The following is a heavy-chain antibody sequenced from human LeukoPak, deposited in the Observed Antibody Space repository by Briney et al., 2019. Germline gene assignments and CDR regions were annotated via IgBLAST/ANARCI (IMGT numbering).Heavy chain of an antibody. CDR3: ARDLDTAMDRLDY. CDR1: GFTFSSYA. D-gene: IGHD5-18*01. CDR2: ISYDGSNK. J-gene: IGHJ4*02. V-gene: IGHV3-30*04. Sequence: GRSLRLSCAASGFTFSSYAMHWFRHAPGKGLEWVAVISYDGSNKYYADSVKGRFTISRDNSKNTLYLQMNSLRAEDTAVYYCARDLDTAMDRLDYWGQGTLVTVSS.